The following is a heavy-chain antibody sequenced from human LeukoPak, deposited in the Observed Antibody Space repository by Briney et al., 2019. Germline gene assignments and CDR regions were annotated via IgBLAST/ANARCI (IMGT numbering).Heavy chain of an antibody. Sequence: GGSLRLSCAASGFNVSSNYMSWVRQAPGKGLEWISYISRTGNSIYYADSVKGRFTISRDSAKNSLYLQMNSLRAEDTAVYYCARGPYSSNWYVDYWGQGTLVTVAS. V-gene: IGHV3-11*04. CDR2: ISRTGNSI. J-gene: IGHJ4*02. D-gene: IGHD6-13*01. CDR1: GFNVSSNY. CDR3: ARGPYSSNWYVDY.